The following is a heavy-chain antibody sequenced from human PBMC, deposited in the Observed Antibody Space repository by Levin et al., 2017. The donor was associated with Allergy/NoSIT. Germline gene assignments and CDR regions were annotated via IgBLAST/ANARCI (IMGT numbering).Heavy chain of an antibody. V-gene: IGHV5-51*01. Sequence: ASVKVSCQASGYSFTSYWIGWVRQMPGKGLEWMGIIYPGDSDTRYSPSFQGQVTISADKSISTAYLQWSSLKASDTAIYYCARRGTRDYYYYMDVWGKGTTVTVSS. CDR1: GYSFTSYW. CDR3: ARRGTRDYYYYMDV. D-gene: IGHD1-1*01. CDR2: IYPGDSDT. J-gene: IGHJ6*03.